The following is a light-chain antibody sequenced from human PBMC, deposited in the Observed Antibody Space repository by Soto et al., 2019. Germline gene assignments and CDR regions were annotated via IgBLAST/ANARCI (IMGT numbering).Light chain of an antibody. J-gene: IGKJ5*01. CDR2: AAS. CDR3: QQYSSSLIT. Sequence: DIQMTQSPSSLSASVGDRVTITCRASQGIRNDLGWYQQKPGKAPNLLIYAASSLQSGVPSRFSGSGSGTDFTLTISRLEPEDFAVYYCQQYSSSLITFGQGTRLEIK. V-gene: IGKV1-17*01. CDR1: QGIRND.